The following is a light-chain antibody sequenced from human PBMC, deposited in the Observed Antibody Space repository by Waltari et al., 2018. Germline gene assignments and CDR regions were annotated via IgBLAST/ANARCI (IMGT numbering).Light chain of an antibody. V-gene: IGKV4-1*01. CDR2: WAS. CDR1: QSVLYNSNNKNY. Sequence: DIVMTQSPDSLAVSLGERATINCKSSQSVLYNSNNKNYLAWYQQKPGQPPKLLIYWASTRESGVPDRFSGSGSETDFTLTVSSLQAEDVAVYYCQQYYSTPTFGQGTKLEIK. CDR3: QQYYSTPT. J-gene: IGKJ2*01.